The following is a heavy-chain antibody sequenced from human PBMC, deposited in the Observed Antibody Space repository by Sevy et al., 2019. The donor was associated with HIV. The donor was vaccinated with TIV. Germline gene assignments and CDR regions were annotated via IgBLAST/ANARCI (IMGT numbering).Heavy chain of an antibody. CDR3: VRQRGDTVVLPDVLPDYGMDV. CDR1: GLTFRSNW. V-gene: IGHV3-74*01. Sequence: GGSLRLSCAASGLTFRSNWMHWVRQAPGKGLVWVSRINSDESTTGYADSVKGRFTISRDNAKNTLYLQMNSLRAEDTAVYYGVRQRGDTVVLPDVLPDYGMDVWGQGTTVTVSS. J-gene: IGHJ6*02. D-gene: IGHD2-2*01. CDR2: INSDESTT.